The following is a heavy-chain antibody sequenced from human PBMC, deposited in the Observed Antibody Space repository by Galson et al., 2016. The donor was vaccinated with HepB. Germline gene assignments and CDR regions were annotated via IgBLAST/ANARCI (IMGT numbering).Heavy chain of an antibody. V-gene: IGHV6-1*01. J-gene: IGHJ4*02. CDR3: AREFVSSFTH. Sequence: CAISGDSVSSNFATWNWIRHSPSRGLEWLGRTYYRSQWYIDYAVPVRGRINISPDTSKNQFSLQLDSVTPEDTAVYYCAREFVSSFTHWGQGTLLTVSS. CDR2: TYYRSQWYI. D-gene: IGHD6-6*01. CDR1: GDSVSSNFAT.